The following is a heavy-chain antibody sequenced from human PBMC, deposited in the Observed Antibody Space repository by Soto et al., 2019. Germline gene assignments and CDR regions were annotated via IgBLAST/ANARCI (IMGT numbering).Heavy chain of an antibody. J-gene: IGHJ6*02. CDR3: ARDGRRRIAARSPYGMDV. V-gene: IGHV4-59*01. CDR1: GGSISSYY. D-gene: IGHD6-6*01. CDR2: IYYSGST. Sequence: KPPETLSLTCTVSGGSISSYYWSWIRQPPGKGLEWIGYIYYSGSTNYNPSLKSRVTISVDTSKNQFSLKLSSVTAADTAVYYCARDGRRRIAARSPYGMDVWGQGTTVTVSS.